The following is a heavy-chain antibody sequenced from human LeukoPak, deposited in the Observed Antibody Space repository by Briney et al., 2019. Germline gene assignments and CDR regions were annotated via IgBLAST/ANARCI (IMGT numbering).Heavy chain of an antibody. D-gene: IGHD3-10*01. CDR2: ISSSSSYI. CDR3: ARDRGTAFDY. Sequence: PGGSLRLXCAASGFTFSSYSMNWGRQAPGKGLEWVSSISSSSSYIYYADSVKGRFTISRDNAKNSLYLQMNSLRAEDTAVYSCARDRGTAFDYWGQGTLVTVSS. J-gene: IGHJ4*02. V-gene: IGHV3-21*01. CDR1: GFTFSSYS.